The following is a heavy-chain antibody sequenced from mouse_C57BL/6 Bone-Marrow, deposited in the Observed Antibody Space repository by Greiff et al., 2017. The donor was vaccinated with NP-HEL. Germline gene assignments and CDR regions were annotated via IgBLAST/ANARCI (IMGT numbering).Heavy chain of an antibody. Sequence: VKLVESGPELVKPGASVKISCKASGYAFSSSWMNWVKQRPGKGLEWIGRIYPGDGDTNYNGKFKGKATLTADKSSSTAYMQLSSLTSEDSAVYFCARNYYYGSSRRYFDVWGTGTTVTVSS. CDR2: IYPGDGDT. J-gene: IGHJ1*03. CDR3: ARNYYYGSSRRYFDV. CDR1: GYAFSSSW. V-gene: IGHV1-82*01. D-gene: IGHD1-1*01.